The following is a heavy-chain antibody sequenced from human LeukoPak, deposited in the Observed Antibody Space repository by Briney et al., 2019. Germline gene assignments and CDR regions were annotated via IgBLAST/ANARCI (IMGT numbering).Heavy chain of an antibody. CDR2: IYSGGST. V-gene: IGHV3-66*01. D-gene: IGHD6-13*01. Sequence: PGGPLRLSCAASGFTVSSNYMSWVRQAPGKGLEWVSVIYSGGSTYYADSVKGRFTISRDNSKNTLYLQMNSLRAEDTAVYYCARDPFGYSSSWSDYWGQGTLVTVSS. CDR1: GFTVSSNY. CDR3: ARDPFGYSSSWSDY. J-gene: IGHJ4*02.